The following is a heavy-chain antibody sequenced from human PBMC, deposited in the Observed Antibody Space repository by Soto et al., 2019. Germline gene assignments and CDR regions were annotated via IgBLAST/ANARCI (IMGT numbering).Heavy chain of an antibody. J-gene: IGHJ5*02. D-gene: IGHD2-2*01. V-gene: IGHV3-30*18. Sequence: QVPLVESGGGVVQPGRSLRLSCVASGFTFSSYGMHWVRQAPGKGLEWVAVIAYDGSNKYYADSVKGRFTISRDNSKNTLYLQMNSLRAEDTAVYYCAKDNCISTSCYRLYNWFDPWGQGTLVTVSS. CDR2: IAYDGSNK. CDR1: GFTFSSYG. CDR3: AKDNCISTSCYRLYNWFDP.